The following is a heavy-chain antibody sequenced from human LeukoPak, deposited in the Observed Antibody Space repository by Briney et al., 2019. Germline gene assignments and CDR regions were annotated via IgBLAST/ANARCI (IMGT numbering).Heavy chain of an antibody. Sequence: SETLSLTCTVYGGSISSYYWSWIRQPAGKGLEWIGRIYTSGSTNYNPSFKSRVTMSVDTSKNQFSLKLSSVTAADTAVYYCARDLAAAGTDYWGQGTLVTVSS. V-gene: IGHV4-4*07. J-gene: IGHJ4*02. CDR1: GGSISSYY. D-gene: IGHD6-13*01. CDR3: ARDLAAAGTDY. CDR2: IYTSGST.